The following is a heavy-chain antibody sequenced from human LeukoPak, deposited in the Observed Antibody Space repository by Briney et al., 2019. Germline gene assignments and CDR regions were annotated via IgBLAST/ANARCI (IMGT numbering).Heavy chain of an antibody. V-gene: IGHV3-11*01. CDR1: GFTFSDYY. J-gene: IGHJ4*02. CDR2: ISSSGSTI. D-gene: IGHD5-24*01. Sequence: GGSLRLSCAASGFTFSDYYMSWIRQAPGKGLEWVSYISSSGSTIYYADSVEGRYTISRDNDKNSLYLQMNSLRAEDTAVYCCARDDRDGYLYYFDYWGEGTLVTVSS. CDR3: ARDDRDGYLYYFDY.